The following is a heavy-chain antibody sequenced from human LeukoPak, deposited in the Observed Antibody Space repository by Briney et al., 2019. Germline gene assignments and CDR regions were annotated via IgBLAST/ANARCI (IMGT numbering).Heavy chain of an antibody. J-gene: IGHJ6*03. Sequence: PSETLSLTCTVSGGSISSYYWSWIRQPPGKGLEWVGYTYYSGSTNYNPSLKSRVTVSVDTSKNQFSLKLSSVTAADTAVYYCARDQGGTAGQTYYYMDVWGKGTTVTVSS. V-gene: IGHV4-59*01. CDR3: ARDQGGTAGQTYYYMDV. CDR2: TYYSGST. D-gene: IGHD2-21*02. CDR1: GGSISSYY.